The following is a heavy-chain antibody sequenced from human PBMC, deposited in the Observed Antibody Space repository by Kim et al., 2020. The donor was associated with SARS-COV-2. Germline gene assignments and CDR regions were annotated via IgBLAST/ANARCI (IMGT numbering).Heavy chain of an antibody. V-gene: IGHV1-18*01. D-gene: IGHD3-3*01. CDR1: GYTFTSYG. J-gene: IGHJ2*01. CDR2: ISAYNGNT. Sequence: ASVKVSCKASGYTFTSYGISWVRQAPGQGLEWMGWISAYNGNTNYAQKLQGRVTMTTDTSTSTAYMELRSLRSDDTAVYYCARDTSITIFGVVFPLYWYFDLWGRGTLVTVSS. CDR3: ARDTSITIFGVVFPLYWYFDL.